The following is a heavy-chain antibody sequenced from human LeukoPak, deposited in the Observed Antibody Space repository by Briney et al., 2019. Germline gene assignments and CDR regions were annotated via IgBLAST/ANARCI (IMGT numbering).Heavy chain of an antibody. Sequence: PGGSLRLSCAASGFTFSTYGMSWVRQAPGKGLEWVSAISGSGGSAYYADSVKGRFTISRDNSKNTLYLQTNSLRAEDTAVYYCAKGQTGYYYDTSGYDWFDPWGQGTLVTVSS. CDR3: AKGQTGYYYDTSGYDWFDP. J-gene: IGHJ5*02. CDR1: GFTFSTYG. V-gene: IGHV3-23*01. D-gene: IGHD3-22*01. CDR2: ISGSGGSA.